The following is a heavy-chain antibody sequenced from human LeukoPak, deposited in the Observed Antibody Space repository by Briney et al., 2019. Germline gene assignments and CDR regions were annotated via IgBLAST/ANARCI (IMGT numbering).Heavy chain of an antibody. D-gene: IGHD4-11*01. Sequence: PGGSLRLSCVASGFTFSSSWMAWVRQAPGKGLQWVANINHDGSVKNYVGSVKSRFAISRDNAQNSFYLQMNSLETDDTAVYYCAKDSYSKGDYWGQGTLVTVSS. J-gene: IGHJ4*02. CDR1: GFTFSSSW. CDR2: INHDGSVK. V-gene: IGHV3-7*01. CDR3: AKDSYSKGDY.